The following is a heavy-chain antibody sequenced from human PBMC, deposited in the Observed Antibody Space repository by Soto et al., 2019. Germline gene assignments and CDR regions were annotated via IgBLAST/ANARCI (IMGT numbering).Heavy chain of an antibody. V-gene: IGHV3-23*01. D-gene: IGHD7-27*01. CDR1: GFTFSSYA. CDR2: ISGSGGST. CDR3: TRSIELGTDAFDI. J-gene: IGHJ3*02. Sequence: GGSLRLSCAASGFTFSSYAMSWVRQAPGKGLEWVSAISGSGGSTYYADSVKGRFTISRDDSKNTAYLQMNSLKTEDTAVYYCTRSIELGTDAFDIWGQGTMVTVSS.